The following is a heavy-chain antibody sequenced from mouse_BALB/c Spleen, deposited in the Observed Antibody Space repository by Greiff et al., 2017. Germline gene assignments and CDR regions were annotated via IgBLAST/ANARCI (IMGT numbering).Heavy chain of an antibody. J-gene: IGHJ2*01. CDR1: GFTFSSYG. Sequence: EVMLVESGGGLVQPGGSLKLSCAASGFTFSSYGMSWVRQTPDKRLELVATINSNGGSTYYPDSVKGRFTISRDNAKNTLYLQMSSLKSEDTAMYYCARGITTAYYFDYWGQGTTLTVSS. D-gene: IGHD1-2*01. CDR2: INSNGGST. CDR3: ARGITTAYYFDY. V-gene: IGHV5-6-3*01.